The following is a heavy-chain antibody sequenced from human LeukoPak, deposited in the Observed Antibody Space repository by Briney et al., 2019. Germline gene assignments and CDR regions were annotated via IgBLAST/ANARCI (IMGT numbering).Heavy chain of an antibody. CDR2: IYHSGST. J-gene: IGHJ4*02. D-gene: IGHD3-16*02. CDR1: GYSISSGYY. CDR3: ARGPRSVAVGGVIAPFDY. Sequence: SETLSLTCTVSGYSISSGYYWGWIRQPPGKGLEWIGSIYHSGSTYYNPSLKSRVTISVDTSKNQFSLKLSSVTAADTAVYYCARGPRSVAVGGVIAPFDYWGQETLVTVSS. V-gene: IGHV4-38-2*02.